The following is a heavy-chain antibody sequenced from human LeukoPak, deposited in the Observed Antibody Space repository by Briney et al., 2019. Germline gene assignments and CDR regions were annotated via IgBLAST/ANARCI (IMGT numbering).Heavy chain of an antibody. CDR2: INPKSGGT. Sequence: ASVKVSCKASGYIFTGYYMHWVRQAPGHGLGWLGWINPKSGGTNYAQTFQGRVTMTRDTSISTAYMELSRLRSDDTAVYYCARDLATRHRHAFDIWGQGTMVTVSS. CDR1: GYIFTGYY. J-gene: IGHJ3*02. CDR3: ARDLATRHRHAFDI. V-gene: IGHV1-2*02. D-gene: IGHD6-6*01.